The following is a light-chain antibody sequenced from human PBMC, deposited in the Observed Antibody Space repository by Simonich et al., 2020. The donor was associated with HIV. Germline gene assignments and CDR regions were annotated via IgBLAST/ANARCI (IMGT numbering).Light chain of an antibody. J-gene: IGKJ1*01. CDR2: WVS. CDR3: QQYYSTPRT. Sequence: DIVMTQSPDSLAGSLGESANINSKASQNVLYNSNNKNYIVWYQQKPGQPPKLLIYWVSTRESGVPDRFSGSGSGTDFTLTISSLQAEDVAVYYCQQYYSTPRTFGQGTKVEIK. V-gene: IGKV4-1*01. CDR1: QNVLYNSNNKNY.